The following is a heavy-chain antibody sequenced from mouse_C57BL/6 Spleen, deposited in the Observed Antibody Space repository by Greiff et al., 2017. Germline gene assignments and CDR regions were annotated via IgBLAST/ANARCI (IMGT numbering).Heavy chain of an antibody. J-gene: IGHJ4*01. D-gene: IGHD2-3*01. Sequence: EVKLMESGGGLVQPGGSLKLSCAASGFTFSDYYMYWVRQTPEQRLEWVAYISNGGGSTYYPDTVKGRFTISRDNAKNTLYLQMSRLKSEDTAMYYCARTIYDGYNYYAMDYWGQGTSVTVSS. CDR2: ISNGGGST. V-gene: IGHV5-12*01. CDR1: GFTFSDYY. CDR3: ARTIYDGYNYYAMDY.